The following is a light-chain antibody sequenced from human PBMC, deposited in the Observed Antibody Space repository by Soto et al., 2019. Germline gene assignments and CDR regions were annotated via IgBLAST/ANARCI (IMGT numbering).Light chain of an antibody. J-gene: IGLJ3*02. V-gene: IGLV1-51*01. CDR1: SSNIGNNY. CDR2: DNN. Sequence: QSVSTQPPSVSVAPGQKVTISCSGSSSNIGNNYVSWYQQLPGTAPKLLIYDNNKRPSGIPDRFSGSKSGTSATLGITGLQTGDEADYYCGTWDSSLSAGVFGGGTKLTVL. CDR3: GTWDSSLSAGV.